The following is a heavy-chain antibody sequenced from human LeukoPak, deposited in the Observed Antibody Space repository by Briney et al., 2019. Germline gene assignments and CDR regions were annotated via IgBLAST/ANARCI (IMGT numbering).Heavy chain of an antibody. CDR2: IYYSGST. V-gene: IGHV4-39*07. D-gene: IGHD3-16*01. Sequence: SETLSLTCTVSGGSISSSSYYWGWIRQPPGKGLEWIGSIYYSGSTYYNPSLKSRVTISVDTSKNQFSLKLSSVTAADTAVYYCARVGARPPVVYMDVWGKGTTVTVSS. CDR1: GGSISSSSYY. J-gene: IGHJ6*03. CDR3: ARVGARPPVVYMDV.